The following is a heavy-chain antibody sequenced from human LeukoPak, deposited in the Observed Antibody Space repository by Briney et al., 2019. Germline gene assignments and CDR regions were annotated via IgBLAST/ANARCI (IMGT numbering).Heavy chain of an antibody. CDR1: GYGFTGYY. V-gene: IGHV1-2*02. Sequence: ASVKVSCKASGYGFTGYYMHWVRQAPGQGLEWMGWISPNSGDTNYAREFQGRVTMTRDTSISTAYMELSGLTSDDTAVYYCARDRRYFDWLSISAGRGNWFDPWGQGTLVTVSS. D-gene: IGHD3-9*01. CDR2: ISPNSGDT. CDR3: ARDRRYFDWLSISAGRGNWFDP. J-gene: IGHJ5*02.